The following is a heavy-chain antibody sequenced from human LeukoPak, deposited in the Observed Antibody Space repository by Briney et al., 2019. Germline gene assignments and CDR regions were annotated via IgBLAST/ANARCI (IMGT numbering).Heavy chain of an antibody. Sequence: SETLSLTCTVSGGSISSSSYYWAWIRQPPGKGLEYIGSYGGSTYNNPSFKSRVTISVDTSKKQFSLKLSSVTAADTAVYFCARSSYGAGSKPYWVDYWGQGTLVTVSS. J-gene: IGHJ4*02. CDR1: GGSISSSSYY. D-gene: IGHD3-10*01. CDR2: YGGST. V-gene: IGHV4-39*01. CDR3: ARSSYGAGSKPYWVDY.